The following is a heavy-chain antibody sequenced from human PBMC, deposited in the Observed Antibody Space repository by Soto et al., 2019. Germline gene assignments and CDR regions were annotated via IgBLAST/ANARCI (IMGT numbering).Heavy chain of an antibody. CDR1: GFTFSSYG. CDR2: ISYDGSNK. J-gene: IGHJ3*02. V-gene: IGHV3-30*18. Sequence: PGGSLRLSCAASGFTFSSYGMHWVRQAPGKGLEWVAVISYDGSNKYYADSVKGRFTISRDNSKNTLYLQMNSLRAEDTAVYYCAKPDRLRVFGAFDIWGQGTMVTVSS. D-gene: IGHD6-13*01. CDR3: AKPDRLRVFGAFDI.